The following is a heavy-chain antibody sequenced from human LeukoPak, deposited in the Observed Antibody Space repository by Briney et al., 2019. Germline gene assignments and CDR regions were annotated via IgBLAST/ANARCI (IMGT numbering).Heavy chain of an antibody. V-gene: IGHV3-48*04. CDR3: ARVIASYGDSAY. J-gene: IGHJ4*02. CDR1: GFTFSSFS. D-gene: IGHD5-18*01. Sequence: GGSLRLSSAASGFTFSSFSKNWVRQAPGKGLEWLSYISSTSSAIYYADSLKGRFTISRDNAKNSLYLQMNSLRAEDTAVYYCARVIASYGDSAYWGQGTLVTVSS. CDR2: ISSTSSAI.